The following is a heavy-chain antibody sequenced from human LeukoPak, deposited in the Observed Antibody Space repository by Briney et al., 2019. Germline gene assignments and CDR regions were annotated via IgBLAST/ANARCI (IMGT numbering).Heavy chain of an antibody. CDR2: IYYSGST. CDR1: GGSISSGGYY. D-gene: IGHD3-9*01. J-gene: IGHJ5*02. Sequence: PSQTLSLTCTVSGGSISSGGYYWSWIRQHPGKGLEWIGYIYYSGSTYYNPSLKSRVTISVDTSKNQFSLKLSSGTAADTAVYYCARVLFLLSNWFDPWGQGTLVTVSS. V-gene: IGHV4-31*03. CDR3: ARVLFLLSNWFDP.